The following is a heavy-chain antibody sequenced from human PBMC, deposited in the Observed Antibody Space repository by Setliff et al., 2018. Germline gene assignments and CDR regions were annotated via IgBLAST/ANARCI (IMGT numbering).Heavy chain of an antibody. Sequence: SVKVSCKASGDTFRSYGIRWVRQAPGQGLEWMGGTIPMFGSKRYAQKFQGRVTIITDESTTTAYMDLSSLGSEDTAVYYCVREGVDTRSSTDYRYYMDVWGKGTTVTVSS. CDR1: GDTFRSYG. V-gene: IGHV1-69*05. D-gene: IGHD5-18*01. CDR2: TIPMFGSK. J-gene: IGHJ6*03. CDR3: VREGVDTRSSTDYRYYMDV.